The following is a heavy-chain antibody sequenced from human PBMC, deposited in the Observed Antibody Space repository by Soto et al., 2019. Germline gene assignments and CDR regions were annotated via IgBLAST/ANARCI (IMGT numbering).Heavy chain of an antibody. J-gene: IGHJ6*03. Sequence: GWSLRLSCAASGFTFTSYAISWVRQAPGRGLEWVSAVSGSGGSTSYADSVKGRFTISRDNSKNTLYLQMNSLRAEDTALYYCAKDAFGYCSGGSCYFYYMDVWGKGTTVTVSS. CDR1: GFTFTSYA. V-gene: IGHV3-23*01. CDR3: AKDAFGYCSGGSCYFYYMDV. CDR2: VSGSGGST. D-gene: IGHD2-15*01.